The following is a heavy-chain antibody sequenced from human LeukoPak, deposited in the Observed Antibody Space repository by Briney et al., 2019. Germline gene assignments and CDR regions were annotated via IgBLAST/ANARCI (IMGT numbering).Heavy chain of an antibody. CDR3: TPVPGYYYMDV. J-gene: IGHJ6*03. CDR1: GFTFSGSA. V-gene: IGHV3-73*01. Sequence: AGGSLRLSCAASGFTFSGSAMHWVRQASGKGLEWVGRIRSKANSYATAYAASVKGRFTISRDDSKNTAYLQMNSLKTEDTAVYYCTPVPGYYYMDVWGKGTTVTVSS. CDR2: IRSKANSYAT.